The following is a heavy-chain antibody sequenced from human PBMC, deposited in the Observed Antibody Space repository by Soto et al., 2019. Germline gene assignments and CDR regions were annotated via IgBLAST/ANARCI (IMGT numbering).Heavy chain of an antibody. CDR2: IYYSGST. D-gene: IGHD3-10*01. CDR1: GGSISSYY. Sequence: QVQLQESGPGLVKPSETLSLTCTVSGGSISSYYWSWIRQPPGKGLEWIGYIYYSGSTNYNPSLKSRVTISVNTSKNQFSLKFCAVAAASTGVYGGARLWGWFGDYWGQGTVVTVSS. CDR3: ARLWGWFGDY. J-gene: IGHJ4*02. V-gene: IGHV4-59*08.